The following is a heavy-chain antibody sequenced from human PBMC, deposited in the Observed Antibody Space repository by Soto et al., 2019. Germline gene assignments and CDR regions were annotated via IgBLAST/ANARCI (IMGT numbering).Heavy chain of an antibody. D-gene: IGHD1-26*01. CDR2: IYYSGST. CDR1: GGSISSGGYY. J-gene: IGHJ4*02. V-gene: IGHV4-31*03. CDR3: ARDRKRSEYFDY. Sequence: PSETLSLTCTVSGGSISSGGYYWSWIRQHPGKGLEWIGYIYYSGSTYYNPSLKSRVTISVDTSKNQSSLKLSSVTAADTAVYFCARDRKRSEYFDYRGQGTLVTVSS.